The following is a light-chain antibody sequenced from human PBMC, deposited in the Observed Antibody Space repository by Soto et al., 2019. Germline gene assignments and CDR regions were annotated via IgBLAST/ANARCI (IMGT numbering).Light chain of an antibody. CDR1: QSVTSSY. CDR2: GAS. J-gene: IGKJ2*01. Sequence: EIVLTQSPGTLSLSPGERATLSCGASQSVTSSYLAWYQQRPGQAPRLLIYGASSRATGIPDRFSGSGSGADFTLTISRLEPEDSAVYYCQQYGTSPFNFGQGTKLEI. CDR3: QQYGTSPFN. V-gene: IGKV3-20*01.